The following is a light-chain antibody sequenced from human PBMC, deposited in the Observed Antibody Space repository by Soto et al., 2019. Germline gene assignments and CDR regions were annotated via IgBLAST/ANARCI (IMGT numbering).Light chain of an antibody. Sequence: QSALTQPASVSGSPGQSITISCTGTSSDVGGYDYVSWYQHHPGKAPKLMIYDVSNRPSGVSNRFSGSKSGNTASLTISGLQAEYEADYYCSSYASSSTLFGGGTKLTVL. CDR1: SSDVGGYDY. CDR2: DVS. J-gene: IGLJ2*01. CDR3: SSYASSSTL. V-gene: IGLV2-14*03.